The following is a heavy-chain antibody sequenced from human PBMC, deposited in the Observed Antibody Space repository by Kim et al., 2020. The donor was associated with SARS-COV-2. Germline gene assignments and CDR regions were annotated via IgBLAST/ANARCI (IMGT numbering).Heavy chain of an antibody. V-gene: IGHV4-59*09. Sequence: NYTPSLKSRVTISVDTSKNQFSLKLSSVTAADTAVYYCAGGGGILRGMDVWGQGTTVTVSS. CDR3: AGGGGILRGMDV. J-gene: IGHJ6*02. D-gene: IGHD2-21*01.